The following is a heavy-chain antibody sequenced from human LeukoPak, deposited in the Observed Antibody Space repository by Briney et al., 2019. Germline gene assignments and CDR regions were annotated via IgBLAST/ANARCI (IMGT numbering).Heavy chain of an antibody. J-gene: IGHJ4*02. V-gene: IGHV3-23*01. CDR3: AKDHGSWYVSELYFDY. CDR2: ISGSGGST. Sequence: TGGSLRLSCAASGFTFSSYAMSWDRQAPGKGLEWVSAISGSGGSTYYADSVKGRFTISRDNSKNTLYLQMNSLRAEDTAVYYCAKDHGSWYVSELYFDYWGQGTLVTVSS. CDR1: GFTFSSYA. D-gene: IGHD6-13*01.